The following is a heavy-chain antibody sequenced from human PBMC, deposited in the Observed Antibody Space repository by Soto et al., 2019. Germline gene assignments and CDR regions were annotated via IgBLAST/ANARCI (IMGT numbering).Heavy chain of an antibody. CDR2: INDSGSS. V-gene: IGHV4-34*01. CDR1: GGSLNGYY. D-gene: IGHD3-10*01. Sequence: SATLSLTCAGHGGSLNGYYWTSVRQPPGKGLEWIGEINDSGSSNYAPSLLRRVTISVDTSKSQFSLRLSSVTAADTAIYFCAKRGSGSYYIAPNALDVWGQGTTVTVSS. J-gene: IGHJ6*02. CDR3: AKRGSGSYYIAPNALDV.